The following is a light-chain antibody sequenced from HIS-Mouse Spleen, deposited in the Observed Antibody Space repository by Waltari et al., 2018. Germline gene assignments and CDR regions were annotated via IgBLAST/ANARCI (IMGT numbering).Light chain of an antibody. V-gene: IGKV1-9*01. Sequence: DIQLTQSPSFLSASVGDRVTITCRASQGISSYLAWYQQKPGKAPKLLIYAASTLQSGVPSRFRGSGSGTEFTLTISSLQPEDCATYYGQQLNSYPPTFGQGTKVEIK. J-gene: IGKJ1*01. CDR3: QQLNSYPPT. CDR1: QGISSY. CDR2: AAS.